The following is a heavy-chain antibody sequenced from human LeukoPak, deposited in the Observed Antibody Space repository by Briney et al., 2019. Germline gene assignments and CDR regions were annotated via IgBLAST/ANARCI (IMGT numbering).Heavy chain of an antibody. CDR2: IYYSGST. D-gene: IGHD3-9*01. V-gene: IGHV4-31*03. J-gene: IGHJ3*02. Sequence: PSETLSLTCTVSGGSISSGGYYWSWIRQHPGKGLEWIGYIYYSGSTYYNPSLKSRVTISVDTPKNQFSLKLSSVTAADTAVYYCARGRYDILTGYDDAFDIWGQGTMVTVSS. CDR3: ARGRYDILTGYDDAFDI. CDR1: GGSISSGGYY.